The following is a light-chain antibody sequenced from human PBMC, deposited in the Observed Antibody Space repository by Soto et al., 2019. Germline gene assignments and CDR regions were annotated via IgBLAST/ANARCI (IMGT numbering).Light chain of an antibody. CDR2: EGT. J-gene: IGLJ1*01. Sequence: QSALTQPASVSGSPGQSITISCTGTSSDVGTYNLVSWYQHHPGKAPKLILYEGTKRPSGVSNRFSGSTSGNTASLTISGLHDDEETYYYCSSYAGYNTYVFGTGTKLTVL. V-gene: IGLV2-23*01. CDR1: SSDVGTYNL. CDR3: SSYAGYNTYV.